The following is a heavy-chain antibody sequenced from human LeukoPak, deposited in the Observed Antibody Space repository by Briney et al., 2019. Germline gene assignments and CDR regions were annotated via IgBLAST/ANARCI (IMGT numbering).Heavy chain of an antibody. CDR1: GLTFCTFW. V-gene: IGHV3-7*01. CDR3: AREHSGYDFPGRDYYYMDV. Sequence: HPGRSLRLSCAASGLTFCTFWMSWVRQAPGKGLEWVANIKQGGSEKHYVDSVKGRFTIARDDAKISLYLQMNSLRAEDTAVYYCAREHSGYDFPGRDYYYMDVGGKGTTVTVSS. CDR2: IKQGGSEK. J-gene: IGHJ6*03. D-gene: IGHD5-12*01.